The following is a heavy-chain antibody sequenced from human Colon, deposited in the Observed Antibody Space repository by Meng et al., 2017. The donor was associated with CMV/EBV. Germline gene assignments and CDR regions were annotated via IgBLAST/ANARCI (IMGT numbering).Heavy chain of an antibody. CDR1: GFTFNNYW. D-gene: IGHD2-2*01. Sequence: GGSLRLSCRTSGFTFNNYWMRWVRQAPGKGLEWVASIGQGGNDKYYVDSVKGRFVVSRDNAKNSIFLQMSSLRAEDTAVYYCARDKIVVVPAAIGMDAFDIWGQGTLVTVSS. CDR2: IGQGGNDK. CDR3: ARDKIVVVPAAIGMDAFDI. J-gene: IGHJ3*02. V-gene: IGHV3-7*01.